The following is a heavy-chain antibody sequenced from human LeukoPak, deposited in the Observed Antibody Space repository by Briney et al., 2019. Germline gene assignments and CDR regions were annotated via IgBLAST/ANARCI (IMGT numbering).Heavy chain of an antibody. CDR3: ARGRYGSGSYEFDY. CDR1: GGTFSSYA. V-gene: IGHV1-69*13. J-gene: IGHJ4*02. Sequence: APVKVSCKASGGTFSSYAISWVRQAPGQGLEWMGGIIPIFGTANYAQKFQGRVTITADESTSTAYTELSRLRSEDTAVYYCARGRYGSGSYEFDYWGQGTLVTVSS. CDR2: IIPIFGTA. D-gene: IGHD3-10*01.